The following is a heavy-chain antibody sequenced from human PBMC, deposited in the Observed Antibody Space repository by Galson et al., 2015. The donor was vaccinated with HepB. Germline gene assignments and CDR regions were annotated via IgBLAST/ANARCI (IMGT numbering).Heavy chain of an antibody. V-gene: IGHV6-1*01. CDR3: ARAPSQGVVVPAAIWGDFDY. J-gene: IGHJ4*02. Sequence: CAISGDSVSSNSAAWNWIRQSPSRGLEWLGRTYYRSKWYNDYAVSVKSRITINPDTSKNQFSLQLNSVTPEDTAVYYCARAPSQGVVVPAAIWGDFDYWGQGTLVTVSS. D-gene: IGHD2-2*01. CDR2: TYYRSKWYN. CDR1: GDSVSSNSAA.